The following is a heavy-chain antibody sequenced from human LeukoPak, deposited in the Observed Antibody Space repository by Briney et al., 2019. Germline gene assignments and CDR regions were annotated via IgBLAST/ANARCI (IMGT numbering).Heavy chain of an antibody. D-gene: IGHD1-1*01. CDR2: IYYSGST. V-gene: IGHV4-31*03. CDR1: VGSISSGDYF. CDR3: ARVNKGAAPDDPPRSGFDY. Sequence: SETLSLTCTVSVGSISSGDYFCSWSRQFPGEGLEWIGYIYYSGSTYYNRSLKSRVAISVDTPNNQFSLKLSSVTAAGPGVYYCARVNKGAAPDDPPRSGFDYWGQGPLVTVSS. J-gene: IGHJ4*02.